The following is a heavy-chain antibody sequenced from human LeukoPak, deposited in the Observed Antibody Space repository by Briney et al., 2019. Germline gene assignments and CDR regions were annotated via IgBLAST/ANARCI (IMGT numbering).Heavy chain of an antibody. CDR2: RNPDGSNM. CDR3: VSGFLQWLY. V-gene: IGHV3-7*01. J-gene: IGHJ4*02. D-gene: IGHD3-3*01. Sequence: GGSLRLSSAASGFRVSSYWMRWIRQAPGKGLEWVANRNPDGSNMLYADSVNDRFTISRDNAKNSLYLQMNNLRAEDTAVYFCVSGFLQWLYWGQGTLVTVSS. CDR1: GFRVSSYW.